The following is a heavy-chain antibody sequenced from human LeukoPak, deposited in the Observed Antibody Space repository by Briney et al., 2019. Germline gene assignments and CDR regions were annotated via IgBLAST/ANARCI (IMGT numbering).Heavy chain of an antibody. D-gene: IGHD3-16*02. CDR3: ARGMITFGGVIDHEFDY. Sequence: SVKVSCKASGGTFTSYAISWVRQAPGQGLEWMGGIIPIFGTANYAQKFQGRVTITADESTSTAYMELSSLRSEDTAVYYCARGMITFGGVIDHEFDYWGQGTMVTVSS. J-gene: IGHJ4*02. V-gene: IGHV1-69*13. CDR1: GGTFTSYA. CDR2: IIPIFGTA.